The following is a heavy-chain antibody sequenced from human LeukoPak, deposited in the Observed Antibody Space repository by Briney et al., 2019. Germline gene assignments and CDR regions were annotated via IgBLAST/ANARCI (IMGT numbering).Heavy chain of an antibody. CDR3: AREGGSGWACDY. CDR2: ISSSGSTI. Sequence: GGSLRLSCAASGFTFSSYEMNWVRQAPGKGLEWVSYISSSGSTIYYADSVKGRFTISRDNAKNSLYLQMNSLRAEDTAVYYCAREGGSGWACDYWGQRTLVTVSS. V-gene: IGHV3-48*03. CDR1: GFTFSSYE. D-gene: IGHD6-19*01. J-gene: IGHJ4*02.